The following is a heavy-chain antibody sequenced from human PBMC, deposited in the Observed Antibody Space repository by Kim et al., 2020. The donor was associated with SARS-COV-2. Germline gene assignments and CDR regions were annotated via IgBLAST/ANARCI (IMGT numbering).Heavy chain of an antibody. CDR1: GFTFSSYW. CDR2: INSDGSST. D-gene: IGHD3-22*01. CDR3: TTAHYYDSSGYDAFDI. Sequence: GGSLRLSCAVSGFTFSSYWMHWVRQAPGKGLVWVSRINSDGSSTSYEDSVKGRFTISRDNAKNTLYLQMNSLRAEDTAVYYCTTAHYYDSSGYDAFDICGQGKMFTVSS. V-gene: IGHV3-74*01. J-gene: IGHJ3*02.